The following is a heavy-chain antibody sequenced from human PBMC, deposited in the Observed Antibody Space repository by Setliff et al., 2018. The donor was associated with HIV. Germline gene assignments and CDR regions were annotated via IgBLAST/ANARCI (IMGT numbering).Heavy chain of an antibody. CDR3: AGGTWFDGLDS. V-gene: IGHV6-1*01. J-gene: IGHJ4*02. D-gene: IGHD3-9*01. CDR2: TYYRSEWKN. Sequence: PLQTLSLTPVMSGDGVSSTSGAWTWIRQTPSGGLEWLGRTYYRSEWKNDYAVSLKSRITVNADTSKNQFSLNLKSVTPEDAAVYSCAGGTWFDGLDSWGQGSLVTVSS. CDR1: GDGVSSTSGA.